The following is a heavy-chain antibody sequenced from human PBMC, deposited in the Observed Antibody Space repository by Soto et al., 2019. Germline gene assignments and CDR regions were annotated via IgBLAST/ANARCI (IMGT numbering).Heavy chain of an antibody. CDR3: VRSKGGYSYGTPFDY. D-gene: IGHD5-18*01. CDR1: GFTFGDYA. J-gene: IGHJ4*02. CDR2: ISWNSGNI. V-gene: IGHV3-9*01. Sequence: GGSLRLSCTASGFTFGDYAMYWVRQVLGKGLEWVSSISWNSGNIGYADSVKGRFTTSRDNAENSLYLQMNSLRPEDTALYYCVRSKGGYSYGTPFDYWGQGTLVTVSS.